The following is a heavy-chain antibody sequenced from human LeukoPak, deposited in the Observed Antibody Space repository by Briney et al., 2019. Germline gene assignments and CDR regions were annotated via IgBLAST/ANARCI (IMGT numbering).Heavy chain of an antibody. CDR2: IYYSGST. V-gene: IGHV4-31*03. CDR1: GGSISSGGSR. J-gene: IGHJ4*02. D-gene: IGHD7-27*01. CDR3: ARDWGTYFDY. Sequence: SETLSLTCNVSGGSISSGGSRWSWIRQHPGKGLEWVGYIYYSGSTYYNPSLESRLTMSVDTSKNQFSLHLTSVTAADTAVYYCARDWGTYFDYWGQGTLVTVSS.